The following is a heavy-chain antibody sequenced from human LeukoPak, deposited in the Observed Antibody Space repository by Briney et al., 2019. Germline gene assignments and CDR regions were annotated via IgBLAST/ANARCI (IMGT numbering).Heavy chain of an antibody. CDR3: ARASSTALRAFDI. Sequence: LETLSLTCAVYGGSFSGYYWSWIRQPPGKGLEWIGEINHSGSTNYSPSLKSRVTISVDTSKNQFSLKLSSVTAADTAVYYCARASSTALRAFDIWGQGTMVTVSS. J-gene: IGHJ3*02. CDR2: INHSGST. CDR1: GGSFSGYY. D-gene: IGHD2-2*01. V-gene: IGHV4-34*01.